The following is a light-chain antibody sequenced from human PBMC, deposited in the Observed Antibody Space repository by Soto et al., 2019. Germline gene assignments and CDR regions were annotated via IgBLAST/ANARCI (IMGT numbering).Light chain of an antibody. CDR1: SSNIGSNT. CDR3: AAWDDSLNGPV. V-gene: IGLV1-44*01. J-gene: IGLJ1*01. Sequence: QLVLTQPPSASGTPGQRVTLSCSGSSSNIGSNTVNWYQQIPGTAPKLLIYSNIQRPSGVPDRFSGSKSGTSASLAISGLQSEDEADYYCAAWDDSLNGPVFGTGTKVTVL. CDR2: SNI.